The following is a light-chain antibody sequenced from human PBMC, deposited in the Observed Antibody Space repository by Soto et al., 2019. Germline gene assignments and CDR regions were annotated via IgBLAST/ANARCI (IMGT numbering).Light chain of an antibody. V-gene: IGKV3-20*01. CDR1: LSITSNF. J-gene: IGKJ1*01. CDR2: DAS. Sequence: EIVLTQSPGPLSLSPGERATLSCRASLSITSNFLAWYQQKPGQAPRLLLYDASNRATGIPDRFSGSGSGTDFSLTISRLEPEDFGVYYCQQYGSSVWTFGQGTRVEIK. CDR3: QQYGSSVWT.